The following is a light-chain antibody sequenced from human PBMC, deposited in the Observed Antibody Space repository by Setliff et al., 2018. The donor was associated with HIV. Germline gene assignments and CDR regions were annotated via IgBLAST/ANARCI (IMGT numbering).Light chain of an antibody. Sequence: QSVLTQPASVSGSPGQSITISCTGTSSDVGGYRLVSWYQQHPGKAPKLIISEVNKRPSGVSNRFSGSKSGTSASLTISGLQAEDEADYYCCSYADSGTYLFGTGTKGTVL. J-gene: IGLJ1*01. CDR2: EVN. CDR1: SSDVGGYRL. CDR3: CSYADSGTYL. V-gene: IGLV2-23*02.